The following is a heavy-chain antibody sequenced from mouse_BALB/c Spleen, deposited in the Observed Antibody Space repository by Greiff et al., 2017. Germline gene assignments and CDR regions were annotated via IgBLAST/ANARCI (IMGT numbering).Heavy chain of an antibody. J-gene: IGHJ3*01. CDR3: AREKNWDPFAY. CDR2: ISYDGSN. CDR1: GYSITSGYY. Sequence: EVQLQQSGPGLVKPSQSLSLTCSVTGYSITSGYYWNWIRQFPGNKLEWMGYISYDGSNNYNPSLKNRISITRDTSKNQFFLKLNSVTTEDTATYYCAREKNWDPFAYWGQGTLVTVSA. D-gene: IGHD4-1*01. V-gene: IGHV3-6*02.